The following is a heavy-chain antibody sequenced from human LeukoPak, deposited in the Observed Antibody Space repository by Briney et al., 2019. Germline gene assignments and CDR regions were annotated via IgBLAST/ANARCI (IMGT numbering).Heavy chain of an antibody. D-gene: IGHD2-2*01. Sequence: PSETLSLTCSVSGGSISYYYWTWIRQPAGKGLEWIGCIYTSGGTNYNPSLKSRVTMSVDTSKNQFSLKLSSVTAADTAVYYCARGVVPASHFDYWGQGTLVTVSS. CDR3: ARGVVPASHFDY. CDR2: IYTSGGT. CDR1: GGSISYYY. V-gene: IGHV4-4*07. J-gene: IGHJ4*02.